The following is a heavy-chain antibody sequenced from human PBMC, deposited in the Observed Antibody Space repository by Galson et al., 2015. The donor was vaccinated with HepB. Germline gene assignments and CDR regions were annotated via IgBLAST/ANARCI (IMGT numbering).Heavy chain of an antibody. Sequence: SVKVSCKASGYSFTDYHIHWVRQAPGQGLEWMGWINPNSGGTKYAQNFQGRVTMTRDTYLRTAYMDLSRLRSDDTAVYYCARESHPYDSVGPDHDAFDIWGQCTMVTVSS. CDR3: ARESHPYDSVGPDHDAFDI. V-gene: IGHV1-2*02. CDR1: GYSFTDYH. CDR2: INPNSGGT. J-gene: IGHJ3*02. D-gene: IGHD3-22*01.